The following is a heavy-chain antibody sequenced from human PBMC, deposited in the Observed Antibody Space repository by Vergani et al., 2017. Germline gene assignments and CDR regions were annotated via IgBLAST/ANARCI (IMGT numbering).Heavy chain of an antibody. CDR3: ARHPPYVPGIAVAGTQGDY. V-gene: IGHV1-2*02. D-gene: IGHD6-19*01. CDR2: INPNSGGT. CDR1: GYTFTGYY. J-gene: IGHJ4*02. Sequence: QVQLVQSGAEVKQPGASVKVSCEASGYTFTGYYMHWVRQAPGQGLEWMGWINPNSGGTNYAQKFQGRVTMTRDTSISTAYMERSRLRSDDTAVYYCARHPPYVPGIAVAGTQGDYWGQGTLVTVSS.